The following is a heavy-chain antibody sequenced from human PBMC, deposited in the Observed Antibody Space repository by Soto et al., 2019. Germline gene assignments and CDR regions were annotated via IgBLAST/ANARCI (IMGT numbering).Heavy chain of an antibody. J-gene: IGHJ6*03. CDR1: GFTVSSNY. Sequence: EVQLVESGGGLVQPGGSLRLSCAASGFTVSSNYMSWVRQAPGKGLEWVSVIYSGGSTYYADSVKGRFTISRDNSKNTLYLQITSLRAEDTAVYYWARALYSSCRDVWGKGPPVTVSS. V-gene: IGHV3-66*01. CDR2: IYSGGST. CDR3: ARALYSSCRDV.